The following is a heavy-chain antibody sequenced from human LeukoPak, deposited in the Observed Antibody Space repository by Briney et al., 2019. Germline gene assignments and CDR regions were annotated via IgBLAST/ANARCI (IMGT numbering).Heavy chain of an antibody. V-gene: IGHV3-23*01. Sequence: GGSLRLSCEASGFTFSTYGMSWVRQAPGKGLEWVSAISGSGGSTYYADSVKGRVTISRDNSKNTLYLQVNSLRVEDTAVYYCARDSIRPYYYYTDVWGKGTTVTISS. D-gene: IGHD3-3*02. J-gene: IGHJ6*03. CDR1: GFTFSTYG. CDR3: ARDSIRPYYYYTDV. CDR2: ISGSGGST.